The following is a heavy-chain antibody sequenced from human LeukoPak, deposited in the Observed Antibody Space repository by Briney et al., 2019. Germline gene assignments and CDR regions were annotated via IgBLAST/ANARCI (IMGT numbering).Heavy chain of an antibody. J-gene: IGHJ6*04. CDR2: ISGTSSYI. CDR3: VSSPRVAAQDV. Sequence: PGGSLRLSCAASGFTFSSYSKIWVRQAPGKGLELVSSISGTSSYIYYADSVKGRFTISRDNAKNSLYLQMNSLRAEDTAVYYCVSSPRVAAQDVWGKGTTVTVSS. D-gene: IGHD6-6*01. V-gene: IGHV3-21*01. CDR1: GFTFSSYS.